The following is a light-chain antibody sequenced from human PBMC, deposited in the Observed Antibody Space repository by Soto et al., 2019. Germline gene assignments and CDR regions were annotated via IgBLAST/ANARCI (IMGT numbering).Light chain of an antibody. V-gene: IGLV2-23*01. J-gene: IGLJ1*01. CDR3: CSYAGTNTFV. Sequence: QSALTQPASVSGSPGQSITISCTGTSSDVGSYNLVSWYQQHPGKAPKLMMYEGNKRPSGVSNRFSGSKSATTASLTISGLQTEDEADYYCCSYAGTNTFVFGTGTKVTVL. CDR1: SSDVGSYNL. CDR2: EGN.